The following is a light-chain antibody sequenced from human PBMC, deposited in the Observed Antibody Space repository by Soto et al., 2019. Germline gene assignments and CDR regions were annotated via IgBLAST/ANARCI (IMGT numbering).Light chain of an antibody. J-gene: IGLJ1*01. CDR3: QSYDKRLTAYV. CDR2: GNG. Sequence: QSLLTQPPSVSGASGQRVTISCSGTSSSIGAGYEVHWYHQLPGTAPKLVVSGNGNRPSGVPDRLSASKSGTSASLAITGLQAEDEGHYYCQSYDKRLTAYVFGTGTKVTVL. V-gene: IGLV1-40*01. CDR1: SSSIGAGYE.